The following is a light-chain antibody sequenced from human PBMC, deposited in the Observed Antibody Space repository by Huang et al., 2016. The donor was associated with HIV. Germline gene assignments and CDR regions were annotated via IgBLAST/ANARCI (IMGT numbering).Light chain of an antibody. V-gene: IGKV3-15*01. CDR2: RGS. CDR1: QSIGSN. Sequence: EVVMTQSPNTLSVSPGERATLSCRASQSIGSNLAWYQQKPGQAPRLLIYRGSARAAVVPTRVRGSGSGTEYTLTISSLQSEDFAIYYCQQYNNWPPLTFGGGTKVEI. J-gene: IGKJ4*01. CDR3: QQYNNWPPLT.